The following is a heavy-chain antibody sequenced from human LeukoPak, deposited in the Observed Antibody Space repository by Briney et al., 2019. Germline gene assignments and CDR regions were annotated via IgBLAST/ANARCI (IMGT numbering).Heavy chain of an antibody. CDR1: GGSISSYY. D-gene: IGHD6-19*01. Sequence: PSETLSLTCTLSGGSISSYYWSWIRQPPGKGLEWIGYIYYSGSTNYNPSLKSRVTISVDTSKNQFSLKLSSVTAADTAVYYCASADSSGWYYFDYWGQGTLVTVSS. V-gene: IGHV4-59*01. J-gene: IGHJ4*02. CDR3: ASADSSGWYYFDY. CDR2: IYYSGST.